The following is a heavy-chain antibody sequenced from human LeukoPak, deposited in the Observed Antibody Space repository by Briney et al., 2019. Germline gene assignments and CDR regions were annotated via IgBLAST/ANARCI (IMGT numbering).Heavy chain of an antibody. CDR3: ARGGLDDILDY. Sequence: GGSLRLSCAASGFTFSSYSMNWVRQAPGKGLEWVSSISSSSSYIHYADSVKGRFTISRDNAKNSLYLQMNSLRAEDTAVYYCARGGLDDILDYWGQGTLVTVSS. CDR2: ISSSSSYI. CDR1: GFTFSSYS. J-gene: IGHJ4*02. D-gene: IGHD3-9*01. V-gene: IGHV3-21*01.